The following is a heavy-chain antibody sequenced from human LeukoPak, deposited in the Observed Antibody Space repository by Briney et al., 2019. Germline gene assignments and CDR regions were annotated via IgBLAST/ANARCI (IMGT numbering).Heavy chain of an antibody. CDR3: ARHVWGHSSGIFDY. D-gene: IGHD5-18*01. V-gene: IGHV4-59*08. Sequence: ASETLSLTCTVSGGSISTYYWSWIRQPPGKGLEWMGHIDYGGSTNYNPSLNSRVTISGDTSKNQVSLKLSSVTAADTAVYYCARHVWGHSSGIFDYWGQGTLVTVSS. CDR1: GGSISTYY. CDR2: IDYGGST. J-gene: IGHJ4*02.